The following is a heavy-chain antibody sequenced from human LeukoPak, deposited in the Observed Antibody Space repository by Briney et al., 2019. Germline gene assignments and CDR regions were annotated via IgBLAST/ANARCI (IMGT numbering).Heavy chain of an antibody. CDR3: ARVGASSPGPKGFDY. D-gene: IGHD4/OR15-4a*01. J-gene: IGHJ4*02. CDR1: GFTFSSYS. V-gene: IGHV3-21*01. CDR2: ISSSSSYI. Sequence: PGGSLRLPCAASGFTFSSYSMNWVRQAPGKGLEWVSSISSSSSYIYYADSVKGRFTISRDNAKNSLYLQMNSLRAEDTAVYYCARVGASSPGPKGFDYWGQGTLVTVSS.